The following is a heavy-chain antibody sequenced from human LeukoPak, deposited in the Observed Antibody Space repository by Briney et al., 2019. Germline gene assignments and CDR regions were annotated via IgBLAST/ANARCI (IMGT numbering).Heavy chain of an antibody. D-gene: IGHD3-10*01. CDR1: GFTFSSYA. CDR2: ISGSGGST. V-gene: IGHV3-23*01. J-gene: IGHJ4*02. CDR3: AEDYGVMVRGVIIN. Sequence: GGSLRLSCAASGFTFSSYAMSWVRQAPGKGLEWVSAISGSGGSTYYADSVKGRFTISRDNSKNTLYLQMNSLRAEDTAVYYCAEDYGVMVRGVIINWGQGTLVTVSS.